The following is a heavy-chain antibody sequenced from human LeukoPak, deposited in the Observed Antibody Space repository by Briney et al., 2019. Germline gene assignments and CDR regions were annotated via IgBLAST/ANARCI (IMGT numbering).Heavy chain of an antibody. J-gene: IGHJ4*02. D-gene: IGHD3-22*01. CDR3: ARTSSGYYYDY. V-gene: IGHV4-59*01. CDR2: IYYSGST. Sequence: PSETLSLTCTVSGGSISSYYWSLIRQPPGKGLEWIGYIYYSGSTNYNPSLKSRVTISVDTSKNQFSLKLSSVTAADTAVYYCARTSSGYYYDYWGQGTLVTVSS. CDR1: GGSISSYY.